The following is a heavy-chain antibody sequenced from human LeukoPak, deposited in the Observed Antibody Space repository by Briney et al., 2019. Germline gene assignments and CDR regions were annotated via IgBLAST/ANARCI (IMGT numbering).Heavy chain of an antibody. CDR1: GFSLSTSGMR. CDR2: IDWDDDK. CDR3: ATATGAYDSSGYYDYFDY. Sequence: SGPALVKPTQTLTLTCTFSGFSLSTSGMRVSWIRQPPGKALEGLARIDWDDDKFYITSLKTRLTISKDTSKNQVVLTMTNMDPVDTATYYCATATGAYDSSGYYDYFDYWGQGTLVTVSS. D-gene: IGHD3-22*01. V-gene: IGHV2-70*04. J-gene: IGHJ4*02.